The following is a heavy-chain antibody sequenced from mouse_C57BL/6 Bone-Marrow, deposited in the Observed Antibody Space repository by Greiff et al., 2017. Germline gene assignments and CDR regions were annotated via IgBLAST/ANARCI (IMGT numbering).Heavy chain of an antibody. V-gene: IGHV1-81*01. J-gene: IGHJ1*03. CDR3: AAAVVADVDG. D-gene: IGHD1-1*01. CDR1: GYTFTSYG. Sequence: QVQLQQSGAELARPGASVKLSCKASGYTFTSYGISWVKQRTGKGLEWIGEIYPGSGDTYYNEKFKGKATLTADKSSSTAYMELRSLTSEDSAVYFCAAAVVADVDGGCTGTTVTVSS. CDR2: IYPGSGDT.